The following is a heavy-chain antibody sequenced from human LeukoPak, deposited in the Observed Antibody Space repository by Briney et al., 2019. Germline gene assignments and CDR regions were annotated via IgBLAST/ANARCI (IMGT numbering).Heavy chain of an antibody. CDR3: ARVGGVEYSSPRHWFDP. D-gene: IGHD6-6*01. Sequence: ASVTVSCKASGYTFPRYGIIGLRQPPGQGLEWVGWISASNGNTNHPQKLQGRVTMTTDTSTSTAYLELRSLRSDDTAVYYCARVGGVEYSSPRHWFDPWGQGTLVTVSS. V-gene: IGHV1-18*01. CDR1: GYTFPRYG. CDR2: ISASNGNT. J-gene: IGHJ5*02.